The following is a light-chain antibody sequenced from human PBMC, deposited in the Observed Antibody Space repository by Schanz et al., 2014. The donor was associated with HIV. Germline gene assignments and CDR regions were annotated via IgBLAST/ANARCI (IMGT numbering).Light chain of an antibody. CDR2: AAS. CDR1: QGISNS. CDR3: QQYAVSSWT. V-gene: IGKV1-9*01. J-gene: IGKJ1*01. Sequence: DIQLTQSPSFLSASVGDRVTITCRASQGISNSLAWYQQRPGKAPKVLIYAASTLQRGVPSRFSGSGSGTEFTLTISSLQPDDFATYYCQQYAVSSWTFGQGTRVQSK.